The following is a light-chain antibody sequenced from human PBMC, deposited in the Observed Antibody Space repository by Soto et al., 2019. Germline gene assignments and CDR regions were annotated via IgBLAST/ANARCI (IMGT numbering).Light chain of an antibody. CDR1: QSVSST. J-gene: IGKJ1*01. CDR2: GAS. CDR3: QQYNNWPQT. Sequence: EIVMTQSPATLSVSPGERATLSCRASQSVSSTLAWYQQKPGQAPRLLIYGASTRATGIPARFSGSGSGTEFTLTISSLQSEDFAVYYCQQYNNWPQTFGQGT. V-gene: IGKV3-15*01.